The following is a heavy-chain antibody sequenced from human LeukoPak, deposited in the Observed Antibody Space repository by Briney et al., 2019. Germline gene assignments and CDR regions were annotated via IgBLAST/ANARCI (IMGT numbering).Heavy chain of an antibody. J-gene: IGHJ1*01. CDR1: GFTFDDYA. Sequence: GGSLRLSCAASGFTFDDYAMHWVRQAPGKGLEWVSGISWNSGSIGYADSVKGRFTISRDNAKNSLYLQMNSLRAEDTALYYCAKGGSSGSYHPDAEYFQHWGQGTLVTVSS. D-gene: IGHD1-26*01. CDR2: ISWNSGSI. V-gene: IGHV3-9*01. CDR3: AKGGSSGSYHPDAEYFQH.